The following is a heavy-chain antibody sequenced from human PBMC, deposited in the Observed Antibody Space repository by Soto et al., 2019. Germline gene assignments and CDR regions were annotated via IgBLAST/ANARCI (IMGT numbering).Heavy chain of an antibody. CDR3: ARQSVSGWYDEVDY. J-gene: IGHJ4*02. Sequence: QVLLVESGGGLVKPGGSLRLSCAASGFTFSDYYMSWIRQAPGKGLEWVSYISSSSSYTNYADSVKGRFTISRDNAKNSLYLQLNSLRAEDTAVYYCARQSVSGWYDEVDYWGQGTLVTVSS. D-gene: IGHD6-19*01. CDR2: ISSSSSYT. CDR1: GFTFSDYY. V-gene: IGHV3-11*06.